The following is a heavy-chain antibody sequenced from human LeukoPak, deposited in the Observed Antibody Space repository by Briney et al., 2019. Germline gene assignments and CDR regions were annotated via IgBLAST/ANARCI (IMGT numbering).Heavy chain of an antibody. V-gene: IGHV3-30-3*01. J-gene: IGHJ4*02. CDR3: AKADDFWSGRRVGYFDY. Sequence: QAGGSLRLSCAASGFTFSSYAMHWVCQAPGKGLEWVAVISYDGSNKYYADSVKGRFTISRDNSKNTLYLQMNSLRAEDTAVYYCAKADDFWSGRRVGYFDYWGQGTLVTVSS. D-gene: IGHD3-3*01. CDR2: ISYDGSNK. CDR1: GFTFSSYA.